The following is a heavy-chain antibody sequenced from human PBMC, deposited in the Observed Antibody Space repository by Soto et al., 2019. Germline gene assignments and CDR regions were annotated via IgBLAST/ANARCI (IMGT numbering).Heavy chain of an antibody. CDR3: ARVDSGYVKFDY. Sequence: SETLSLTCTVSGGSISSGGYYWSWIRQHPGKGLEWIGYIYYSGSTYYNPSLKSRVTISVDTSKNQFSLKLSSVTAADTAVYYCARVDSGYVKFDYWGQGTLVTVSS. J-gene: IGHJ4*02. V-gene: IGHV4-31*03. CDR1: GGSISSGGYY. CDR2: IYYSGST. D-gene: IGHD5-12*01.